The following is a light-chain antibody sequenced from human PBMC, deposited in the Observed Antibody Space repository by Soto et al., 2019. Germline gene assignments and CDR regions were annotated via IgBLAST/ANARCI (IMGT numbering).Light chain of an antibody. CDR1: QSVSSN. CDR3: QKYGNFWT. CDR2: GAS. J-gene: IGKJ1*01. V-gene: IGKV3-20*01. Sequence: EIVMTQSPATLSVSPGERATLSCRASQSVSSNLVWYQQHPGQAPRLLIYGASSRATGIPDRFSGSGSGTDFSLTIRRLEPDDFAVYYCQKYGNFWTFGQGTKVDI.